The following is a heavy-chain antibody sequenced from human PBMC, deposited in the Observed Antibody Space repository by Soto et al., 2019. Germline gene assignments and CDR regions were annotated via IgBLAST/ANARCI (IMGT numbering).Heavy chain of an antibody. V-gene: IGHV1-18*01. D-gene: IGHD2-2*02. CDR1: GYTFTNYG. J-gene: IGHJ4*02. CDR3: ARDLAYIRDY. CDR2: ISTSNSDG. Sequence: QVHLVQSADEVKKPGASVKVSCKTSGYTFTNYGISWVRQAPGQGLEWMGWISTSNSDGGYAQKLQGRVTMTTDTSTSTAYMELRSLTSDDTAVYFCARDLAYIRDYWGKGTLVTVSS.